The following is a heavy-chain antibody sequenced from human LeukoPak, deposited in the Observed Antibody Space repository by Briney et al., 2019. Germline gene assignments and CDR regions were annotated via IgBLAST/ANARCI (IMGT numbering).Heavy chain of an antibody. J-gene: IGHJ4*02. Sequence: GGSLRLPCAASGFNFDDYGMSWVRQAPGKGLEWVSGINWNGGSTGYADSVKGRFTISRDNAKDSLYLQMNSLRAEDTALYYCARGGYGSGSSGYWGQGTLVTVSS. D-gene: IGHD3-10*01. CDR2: INWNGGST. V-gene: IGHV3-20*04. CDR1: GFNFDDYG. CDR3: ARGGYGSGSSGY.